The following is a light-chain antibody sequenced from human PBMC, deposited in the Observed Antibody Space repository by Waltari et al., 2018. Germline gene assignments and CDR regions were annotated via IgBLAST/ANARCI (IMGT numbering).Light chain of an antibody. CDR1: SGHSSYA. CDR3: QTWGTGIRV. V-gene: IGLV4-69*01. J-gene: IGLJ3*02. CDR2: LNSDGSH. Sequence: QLVLTQSPSASASLGASVKPTCTLSSGHSSYAIALHQQQPEKGPRYLMKLNSDGSHSKGDGIPDRFSGSSSGAERYLTISSLQSEDEADYYCQTWGTGIRVFGGGTKLTVL.